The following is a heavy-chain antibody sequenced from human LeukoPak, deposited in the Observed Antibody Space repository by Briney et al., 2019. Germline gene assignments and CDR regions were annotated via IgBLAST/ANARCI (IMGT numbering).Heavy chain of an antibody. Sequence: ASVKVSCKASGYTFTGYYMHWVRQAPGQGLEWMGWINPNSGGTNYAQKFQGRVTMTRDTSISTAYMELSRLRSDDTAVYHCARGRGTTVPSLGYWGQGTLVTVSS. CDR2: INPNSGGT. CDR3: ARGRGTTVPSLGY. V-gene: IGHV1-2*02. CDR1: GYTFTGYY. J-gene: IGHJ4*02. D-gene: IGHD4-17*01.